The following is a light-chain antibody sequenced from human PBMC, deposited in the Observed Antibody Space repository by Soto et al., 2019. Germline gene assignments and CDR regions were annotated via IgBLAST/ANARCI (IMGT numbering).Light chain of an antibody. Sequence: QSALSQPASVSGSPGQSITISCTGTSSDVGGYNYVSWYQQHPGKAPKLMIYEVSNRPSGVSNRFSGSKSGNTASPTISGLQDEEAADYYCSSYKSRTTYVFGTGTKVTV. CDR3: SSYKSRTTYV. CDR1: SSDVGGYNY. CDR2: EVS. J-gene: IGLJ1*01. V-gene: IGLV2-14*01.